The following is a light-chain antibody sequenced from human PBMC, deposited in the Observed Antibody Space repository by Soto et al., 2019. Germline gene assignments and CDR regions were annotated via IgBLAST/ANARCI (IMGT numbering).Light chain of an antibody. Sequence: EIVLTQSPGTLSLSPGERVTLSCRASQSVASSYLAWYQQKSGQAPRLLIFDASRRPTGIPDRFSGSGSGTDFTLTISRLEPEDVAVYYCQQYYSTPYTFGQGTKLEIK. V-gene: IGKV3-20*01. CDR2: DAS. CDR3: QQYYSTPYT. CDR1: QSVASSY. J-gene: IGKJ2*01.